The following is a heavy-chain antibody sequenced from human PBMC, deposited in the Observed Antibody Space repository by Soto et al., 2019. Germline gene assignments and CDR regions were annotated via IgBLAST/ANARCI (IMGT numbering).Heavy chain of an antibody. Sequence: PSETLSLTCTVSGGSISSYYWSWIRQPAGKGLEWIGRIYTSGSTNYNPSLKSRVTISVDTSKNQFSLKLSSVTAADTAVYYCATLPFIQPLGWYFDLWGRGTLVTVSS. V-gene: IGHV4-4*07. CDR1: GGSISSYY. J-gene: IGHJ2*01. CDR2: IYTSGST. D-gene: IGHD5-18*01. CDR3: ATLPFIQPLGWYFDL.